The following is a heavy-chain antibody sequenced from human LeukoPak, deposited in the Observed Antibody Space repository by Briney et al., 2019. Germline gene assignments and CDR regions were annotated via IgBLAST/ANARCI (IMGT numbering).Heavy chain of an antibody. Sequence: ASVKVSCNASGYTFTSYDINWVRQATGQGLEWMGWMNPNSGNTGHAQKFQGRVTITRNTSISTAYMELSSLRSEDTAVYYCARGPRDYGDYDFSYMDVWGKGTTVTVSS. D-gene: IGHD4-17*01. CDR2: MNPNSGNT. J-gene: IGHJ6*03. CDR3: ARGPRDYGDYDFSYMDV. V-gene: IGHV1-8*03. CDR1: GYTFTSYD.